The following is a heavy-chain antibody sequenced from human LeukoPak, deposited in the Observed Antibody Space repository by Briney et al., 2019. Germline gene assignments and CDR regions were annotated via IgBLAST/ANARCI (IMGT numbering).Heavy chain of an antibody. Sequence: VKVSCKASGGTFSSYAISWVRQAPGQGLEWMGGIIPIFGTANYAQKFQGRVTITADESTSTAYMELSSPRSEDTAVYYCAWGGYSYGPIYFDYWGQGTLVTVSS. J-gene: IGHJ4*02. CDR2: IIPIFGTA. D-gene: IGHD5-18*01. V-gene: IGHV1-69*13. CDR1: GGTFSSYA. CDR3: AWGGYSYGPIYFDY.